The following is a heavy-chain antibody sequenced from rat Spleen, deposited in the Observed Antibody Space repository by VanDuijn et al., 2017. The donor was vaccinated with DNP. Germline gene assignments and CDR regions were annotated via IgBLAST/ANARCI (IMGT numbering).Heavy chain of an antibody. CDR3: ARRRRPYWYFDF. CDR2: INTRSGGT. J-gene: IGHJ1*01. Sequence: QVQLQPSGAELAKPGSSVKISCKASGYTFPNYYISWIKQTTGQDREYIGYINTRSGGTNYHEKFKGKATLTVDKSSNTAFMQLSSLPPDDSAVYYCARRRRPYWYFDFGGPGTMVTVCS. CDR1: GYTFPNYY. V-gene: IGHV1-43*01.